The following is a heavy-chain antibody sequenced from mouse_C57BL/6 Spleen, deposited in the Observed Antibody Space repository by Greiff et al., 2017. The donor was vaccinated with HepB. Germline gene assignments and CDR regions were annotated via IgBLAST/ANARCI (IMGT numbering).Heavy chain of an antibody. CDR3: ARGYGYDVGFAY. D-gene: IGHD2-2*01. Sequence: QVQLQQPGAELVRPGTSVKLSCKASGYTFTSYWMHWVKQRPGQGLEWIGVIDPSDSYTNYNQKFKGKATLTVDTSSSTAYMQLSSLTSEYSAVYYCARGYGYDVGFAYWGQGTLVTVSA. CDR1: GYTFTSYW. V-gene: IGHV1-59*01. CDR2: IDPSDSYT. J-gene: IGHJ3*01.